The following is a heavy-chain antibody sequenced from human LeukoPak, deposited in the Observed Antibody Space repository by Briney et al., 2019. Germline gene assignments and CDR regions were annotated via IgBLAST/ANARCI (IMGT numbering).Heavy chain of an antibody. J-gene: IGHJ4*02. CDR3: ARDPRGYSYGNFDY. V-gene: IGHV3-21*01. CDR1: GFTFSSYA. CDR2: ISSSSSYI. D-gene: IGHD5-18*01. Sequence: GGSLRLSCAASGFTFSSYAMNWVRQAPGKGLEWVSSISSSSSYIYYADSVKGRFTISRDNSKNTLYLQMNSLRAEDTAVYYCARDPRGYSYGNFDYWGQGTLVTVSS.